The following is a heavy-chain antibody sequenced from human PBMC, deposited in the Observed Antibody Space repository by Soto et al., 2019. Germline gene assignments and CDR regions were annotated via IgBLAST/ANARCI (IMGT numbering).Heavy chain of an antibody. V-gene: IGHV1-69*12. D-gene: IGHD5-12*01. CDR2: IISIFGTP. CDR1: GGTFNSYV. Sequence: QVQLVQSGAXVXKPGSSVKVSCKASGGTFNSYVFNWVRQAPGQGLEWMGGIISIFGTPNYGQKFQGRVTITADESTSTGFMELSSLTSEDTAIYYCARDLGSGYDPGDYWGQGTLVTVSS. J-gene: IGHJ4*02. CDR3: ARDLGSGYDPGDY.